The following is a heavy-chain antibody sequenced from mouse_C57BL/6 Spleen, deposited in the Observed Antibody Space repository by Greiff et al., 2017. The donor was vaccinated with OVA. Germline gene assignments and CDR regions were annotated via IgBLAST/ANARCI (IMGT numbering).Heavy chain of an antibody. J-gene: IGHJ4*01. D-gene: IGHD2-5*01. V-gene: IGHV1-59*01. Sequence: QVQLQQPGAELVRPGTSVKLSCKASGYTFTSYWMHWVKQRPGQGLEWIGVIDPSDSYTNYNQKFKGKATLTVDTSSSTAYMQLSSLTSEDSAVYYWARGASSNYVSYAMDYWGQGTSVTVSS. CDR2: IDPSDSYT. CDR1: GYTFTSYW. CDR3: ARGASSNYVSYAMDY.